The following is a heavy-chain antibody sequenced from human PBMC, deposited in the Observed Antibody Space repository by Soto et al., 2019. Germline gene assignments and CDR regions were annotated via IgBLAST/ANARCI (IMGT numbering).Heavy chain of an antibody. CDR3: CWCGSINYYFNQ. J-gene: IGHJ4*02. V-gene: IGHV3-15*01. CDR1: GFTFGNAW. Sequence: EVQLVESGGGLVKPGGSLRLSCAASGFTFGNAWMSWVRQAPGKGLEWVGRIKSKTDGGTTDYAAPVKGRFTISRDDSKNTVYLQMNSLKTEDTAMYYCCWCGSINYYFNQWGQGTLVTVSS. D-gene: IGHD2-8*01. CDR2: IKSKTDGGTT.